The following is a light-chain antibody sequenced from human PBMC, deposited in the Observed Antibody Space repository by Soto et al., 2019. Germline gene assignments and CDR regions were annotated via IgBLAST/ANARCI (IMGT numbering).Light chain of an antibody. V-gene: IGLV2-11*01. CDR3: SSYAGSYTYV. CDR1: SSGVGGYNY. CDR2: DVS. J-gene: IGLJ1*01. Sequence: QSALTQPRSVSGSPGQSVTISCTGTSSGVGGYNYVSWYQQHPGKAPKLMIYDVSKRPSGVPDRFSGSKSGNTASLTISGLQAEDEADYYCSSYAGSYTYVFGTGTKVTVL.